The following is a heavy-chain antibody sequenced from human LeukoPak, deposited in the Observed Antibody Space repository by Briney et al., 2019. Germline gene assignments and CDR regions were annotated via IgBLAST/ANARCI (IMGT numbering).Heavy chain of an antibody. V-gene: IGHV3-74*01. CDR1: GVTFSRCW. CDR3: VREPYCSGGSCYTSGFDC. CDR2: IKNDGSRT. Sequence: GGSLRLSCAASGVTFSRCWMHWVRQAPGKGLVWVSRIKNDGSRTTYADAVKGRFTISRDNAKNTLYPQMNSLSADDTAVYYCVREPYCSGGSCYTSGFDCWGQGTLVTVSS. J-gene: IGHJ4*02. D-gene: IGHD2-15*01.